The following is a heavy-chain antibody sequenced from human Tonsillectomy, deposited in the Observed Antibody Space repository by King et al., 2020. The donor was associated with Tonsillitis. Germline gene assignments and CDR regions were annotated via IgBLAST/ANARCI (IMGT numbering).Heavy chain of an antibody. D-gene: IGHD1-26*01. CDR2: VTWNRGST. J-gene: IGHJ3*02. CDR1: GFTFDDYG. Sequence: VQLVESGGGVVRPGGSLRLSCAASGFTFDDYGMSWVRQAPGKGREWVSGVTWNRGSTGYADSVKGRFTISRDNAKNSLYLQRNSLRAEDTALYFCASQGPIVGADDAFDIWGQGTMVTVSS. CDR3: ASQGPIVGADDAFDI. V-gene: IGHV3-20*04.